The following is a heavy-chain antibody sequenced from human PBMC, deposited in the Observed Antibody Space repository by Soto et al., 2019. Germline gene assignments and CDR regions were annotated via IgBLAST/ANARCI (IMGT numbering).Heavy chain of an antibody. Sequence: SETLSLTCTVSGGSISSSSYYWGWIRQPPGKGLEWIGSIYYSGSTYYNPSLKSRVTISVDTSKNQFSLKLSSVTAADTAVYYCARLPFQTGTQSKGAFDIWGQGTMVTVSS. CDR1: GGSISSSSYY. CDR2: IYYSGST. J-gene: IGHJ3*02. CDR3: ARLPFQTGTQSKGAFDI. D-gene: IGHD1-1*01. V-gene: IGHV4-39*01.